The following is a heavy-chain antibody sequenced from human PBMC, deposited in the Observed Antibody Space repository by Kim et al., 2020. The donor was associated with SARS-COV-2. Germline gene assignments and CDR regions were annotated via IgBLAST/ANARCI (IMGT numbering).Heavy chain of an antibody. J-gene: IGHJ5*02. D-gene: IGHD3-10*01. CDR1: GGSISSGGYY. CDR2: IYYSGST. Sequence: SETLSLTCTVSGGSISSGGYYWSWIRQHPGKGLEWIGYIYYSGSTYYNPSLKSRVTISVDTSKNQFSLKLSSVTAADTAVYYCARSPGEYGGRGAWFDPWGQGTLVTVSS. CDR3: ARSPGEYGGRGAWFDP. V-gene: IGHV4-31*03.